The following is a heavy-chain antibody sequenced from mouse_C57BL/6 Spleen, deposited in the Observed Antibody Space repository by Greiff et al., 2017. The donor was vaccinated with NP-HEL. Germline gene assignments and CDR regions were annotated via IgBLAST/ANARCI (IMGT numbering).Heavy chain of an antibody. D-gene: IGHD3-2*02. V-gene: IGHV1-15*01. CDR2: IDPETGGT. CDR1: GYTFTDYE. J-gene: IGHJ3*01. Sequence: QVQLKESGAELVRPGASVTLSCKASGYTFTDYEMHWVKQTPVHGLEWIGAIDPETGGTAYNQKFKGKAILTADKSSSTAYMELRSLTSEDSAVYYCTRRELRLPFAYWGQGTLVTVSA. CDR3: TRRELRLPFAY.